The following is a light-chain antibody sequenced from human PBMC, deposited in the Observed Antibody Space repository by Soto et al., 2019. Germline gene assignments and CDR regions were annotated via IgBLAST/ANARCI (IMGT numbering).Light chain of an antibody. CDR1: QSVSSSY. CDR2: GAS. CDR3: QQYGNSPWT. Sequence: EIVLTPSPGTLSLSPVERATLSCRASQSVSSSYLAWYQQKPGQAPRLLIYGASSRATGIPDRFSGSGSGTDFTLTISRLEPEDFAVYHCQQYGNSPWTFGQGTKVDIK. J-gene: IGKJ1*01. V-gene: IGKV3-20*01.